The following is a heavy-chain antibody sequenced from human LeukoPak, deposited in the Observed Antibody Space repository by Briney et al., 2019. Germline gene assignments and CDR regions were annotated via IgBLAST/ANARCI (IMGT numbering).Heavy chain of an antibody. CDR2: ISYDGRNK. Sequence: GGSLRLSCAASGFTFSRYGMHWVRQAPGKGLEWVAVISYDGRNKYYADSVKGRFTISRDNSKNTLYLQMNSLRAEDTAVYYCARDPSGYYDSSGYYYVGAFDIWGQGTMVTVSS. CDR1: GFTFSRYG. D-gene: IGHD3-22*01. V-gene: IGHV3-30*03. J-gene: IGHJ3*02. CDR3: ARDPSGYYDSSGYYYVGAFDI.